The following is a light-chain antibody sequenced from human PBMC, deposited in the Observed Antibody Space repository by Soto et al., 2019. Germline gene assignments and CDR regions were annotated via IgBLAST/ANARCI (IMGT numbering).Light chain of an antibody. J-gene: IGKJ5*01. CDR2: GAS. CDR3: QQYNNCPPQIT. Sequence: EIVMTQSPATLSVSPGERVTLSCSASQSVSSNLAWYQQKPGQAPRLLIYGASTRATGIPARFSGSGSGTEFTLTISSLQSEDFAVYYCQQYNNCPPQITFGQGTRLEIK. CDR1: QSVSSN. V-gene: IGKV3-15*01.